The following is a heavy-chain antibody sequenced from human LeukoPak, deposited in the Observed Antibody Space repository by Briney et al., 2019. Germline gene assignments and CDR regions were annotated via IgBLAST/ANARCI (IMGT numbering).Heavy chain of an antibody. CDR3: ARLRSGGYFEY. CDR1: GGSVSSGGYY. J-gene: IGHJ4*02. V-gene: IGHV4-61*08. D-gene: IGHD4-17*01. Sequence: PSETLSLTCTVSGGSVSSGGYYWSWIRQPPGKGLDWTGYVYDSGSGKYKPSLNSRVTISIDTSKNQFSLKLNSVTAADTAVYYCARLRSGGYFEYWGQGTLVTVSS. CDR2: VYDSGSG.